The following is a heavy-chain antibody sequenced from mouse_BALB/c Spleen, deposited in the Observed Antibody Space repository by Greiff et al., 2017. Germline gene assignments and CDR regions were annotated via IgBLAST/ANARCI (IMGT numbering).Heavy chain of an antibody. D-gene: IGHD2-1*01. CDR1: GYTFTSYW. Sequence: QVQLQQSGAELAKPGASVKMSCKASGYTFTSYWMHWVKQRPGQGLEWIGYINPSTGYTEYNQKFKDKATLTADKSSSTAYMQLSSLTSEDSAVYYCARPYGNYDYFDYWGQGTTLTVSS. J-gene: IGHJ2*01. CDR3: ARPYGNYDYFDY. CDR2: INPSTGYT. V-gene: IGHV1-7*01.